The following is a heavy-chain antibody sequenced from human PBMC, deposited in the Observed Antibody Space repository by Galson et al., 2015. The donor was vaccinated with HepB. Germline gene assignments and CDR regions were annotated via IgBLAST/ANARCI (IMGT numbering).Heavy chain of an antibody. CDR2: IDNSGNT. Sequence: SLTCTVSTGSTSSTYWSWIRQPPGKGLEWIGYIDNSGNTYYSPSLKSRVTISRDTSKSQFSLKLTSVTAADTAVYYCARGRIARFDYWAQGSLVTVS. J-gene: IGHJ4*02. D-gene: IGHD2-21*01. CDR1: TGSTSSTY. V-gene: IGHV4-59*08. CDR3: ARGRIARFDY.